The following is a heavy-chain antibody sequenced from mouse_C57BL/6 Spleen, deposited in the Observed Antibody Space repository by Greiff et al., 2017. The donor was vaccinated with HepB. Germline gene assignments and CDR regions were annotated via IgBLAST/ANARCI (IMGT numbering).Heavy chain of an antibody. D-gene: IGHD2-2*01. V-gene: IGHV1-52*01. J-gene: IGHJ2*01. CDR3: ARSEGYDVYFDY. CDR2: IDPSDSET. Sequence: QVQLQQPGAELVRPGSSVKLSCKASGYTFTSYWMHWVKQRPIQGLEWIGNIDPSDSETHFNQKFKDKATLTVDKSSSTAYMQLSSLTSEDSAVYYCARSEGYDVYFDYWGQGTTLTVSS. CDR1: GYTFTSYW.